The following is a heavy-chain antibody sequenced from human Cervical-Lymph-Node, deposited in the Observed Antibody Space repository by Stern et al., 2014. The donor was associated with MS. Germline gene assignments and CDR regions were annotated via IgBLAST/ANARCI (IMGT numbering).Heavy chain of an antibody. D-gene: IGHD2-2*01. CDR2: IIPLVGIG. J-gene: IGHJ6*02. Sequence: VQLVESGAEVKKPGSSVKVSCKASGGTFSSYTISWVRQAPGQGLEWMGRIIPLVGIGNYAQKFQGRVTITADKSTSTAYMELSSLRSEDTAVYYCARAGVPAASDYYYYGMDVWGQGTTVTVSS. CDR3: ARAGVPAASDYYYYGMDV. CDR1: GGTFSSYT. V-gene: IGHV1-69*09.